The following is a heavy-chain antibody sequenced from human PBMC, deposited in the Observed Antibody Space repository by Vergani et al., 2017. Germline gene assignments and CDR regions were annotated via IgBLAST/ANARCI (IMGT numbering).Heavy chain of an antibody. CDR1: GFTFSSYA. CDR3: AKEDHIPAAPVGTEYFQH. J-gene: IGHJ1*01. V-gene: IGHV3-23*01. CDR2: ISGSGGST. Sequence: EVQLLESGGGLVQPGGSLRLSCAASGFTFSSYAMSWVRQAPGKGLEWFSAISGSGGSTYYADSVKGRFTISRDNSKNTLYLQMNSLRAEDTAVYYCAKEDHIPAAPVGTEYFQHWGRGKLVGVSS. D-gene: IGHD2-2*01.